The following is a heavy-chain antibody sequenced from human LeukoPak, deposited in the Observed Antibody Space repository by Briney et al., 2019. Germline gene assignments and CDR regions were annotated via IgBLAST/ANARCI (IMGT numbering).Heavy chain of an antibody. D-gene: IGHD5-12*01. CDR3: ARVKDGYKFDY. CDR1: GGTFSSYA. CDR2: IIPILGIA. V-gene: IGHV1-69*04. J-gene: IGHJ4*02. Sequence: GASVKVSCKASGGTFSSYAISWVRQAPGQGLEWMGRIIPILGIANYAQKFQGRVTITADKSTSTAYMELSSLRSEDTAVYYCARVKDGYKFDYWGQGTLVTVSP.